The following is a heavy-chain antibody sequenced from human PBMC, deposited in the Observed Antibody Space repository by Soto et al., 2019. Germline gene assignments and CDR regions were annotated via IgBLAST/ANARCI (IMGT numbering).Heavy chain of an antibody. CDR2: ISYDGSNK. D-gene: IGHD6-19*01. V-gene: IGHV3-30-3*01. J-gene: IGHJ4*02. CDR1: GFTFSNYA. Sequence: QVQLVESGGGVVQPGRSLRLSCAASGFTFSNYAIHWVRQAPGKGLEWVAVISYDGSNKYYADSVKGRFTISRDNSKSTLYLQVNSLRADDTAVYYCARPTSSGWYYFDYWGQGTLVTVSS. CDR3: ARPTSSGWYYFDY.